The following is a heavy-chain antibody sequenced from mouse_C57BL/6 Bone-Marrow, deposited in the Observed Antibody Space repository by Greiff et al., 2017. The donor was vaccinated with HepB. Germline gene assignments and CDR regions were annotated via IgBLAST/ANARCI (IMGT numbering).Heavy chain of an antibody. CDR1: GYTFTSYG. V-gene: IGHV1-81*01. CDR3: ARFRYYGSSLDY. J-gene: IGHJ2*01. D-gene: IGHD1-1*01. CDR2: IYPRSGNT. Sequence: VKLQQSGAELARPGASVKLSCKASGYTFTSYGISWVKQRTGQGLEWIGEIYPRSGNTYYNEKFKGKATLTADKSSSTAYMELRSLTSEDSAVYFCARFRYYGSSLDYWGQGTTLTVSS.